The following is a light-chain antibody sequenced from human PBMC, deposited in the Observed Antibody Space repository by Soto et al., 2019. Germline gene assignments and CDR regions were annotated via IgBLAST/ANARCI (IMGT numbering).Light chain of an antibody. V-gene: IGKV1-5*01. J-gene: IGKJ1*01. CDR3: QQYTAYRST. CDR2: DAS. Sequence: DIQMTQSPSTLSASVGDRVTITCRASHSISGWLALYQQKPGKAPKILIYDASILENVVPSRCSGSESVTEFALTISILQPEYFATYCCQQYTAYRSTFGQGTQV. CDR1: HSISGW.